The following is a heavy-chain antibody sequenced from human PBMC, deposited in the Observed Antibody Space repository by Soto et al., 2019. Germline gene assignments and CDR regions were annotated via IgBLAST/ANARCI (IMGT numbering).Heavy chain of an antibody. V-gene: IGHV1-46*01. CDR3: ARGGLGLHCTNGVCSHYYYGMDV. Sequence: GASVKVSCKASGYTFTSYYMHWVRQAPGQGLEWMGIINPSGGSTSYAQKFQGRVTMTRDTSTSTVYMELSSLRSEDTAVYYCARGGLGLHCTNGVCSHYYYGMDVWGQGTTVTVS. CDR2: INPSGGST. CDR1: GYTFTSYY. J-gene: IGHJ6*02. D-gene: IGHD2-8*01.